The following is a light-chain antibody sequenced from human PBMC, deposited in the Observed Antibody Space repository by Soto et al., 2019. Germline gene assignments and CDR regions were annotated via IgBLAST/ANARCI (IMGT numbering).Light chain of an antibody. V-gene: IGKV3-11*01. CDR3: QQRSKWPPIT. Sequence: EIVLTQSPSTLSLSPGERATLSCRASQSVGSSLAWYQQKPGQAPRLLIYDASDRATGIPARFSGSGSGTDFTLTISSLEPEDFAVYYCQQRSKWPPITFGQGTRLENK. CDR2: DAS. J-gene: IGKJ5*01. CDR1: QSVGSS.